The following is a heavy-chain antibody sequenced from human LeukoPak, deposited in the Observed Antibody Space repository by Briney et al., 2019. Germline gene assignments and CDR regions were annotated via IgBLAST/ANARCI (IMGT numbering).Heavy chain of an antibody. D-gene: IGHD5-24*01. CDR3: AAERWLQLGDAFDI. J-gene: IGHJ3*02. CDR1: GFTFSSYW. CDR2: IKQDGSEK. V-gene: IGHV3-7*01. Sequence: GGPLRLSCAASGFTFSSYWMSWVRQAPGKGLEWVANIKQDGSEKYYVDSVKGRFTISRDNAKNSLYLQMNSLRAEDTAVYYCAAERWLQLGDAFDIWGQGTMVTVSS.